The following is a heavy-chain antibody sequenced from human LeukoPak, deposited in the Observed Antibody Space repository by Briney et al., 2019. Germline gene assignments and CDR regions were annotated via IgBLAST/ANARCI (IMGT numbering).Heavy chain of an antibody. D-gene: IGHD4-17*01. V-gene: IGHV4-59*02. CDR2: IYHSGST. Sequence: GSLRPSCAASGFTVSSNYMSWIRQPPGKGLEWIGYIYHSGSTYYNPSLKSRVTISVDRSKNQFSLKLSSVTAADTAVYYCARFPVTTQDNWFDPWGQGTLVTVSS. CDR3: ARFPVTTQDNWFDP. J-gene: IGHJ5*02. CDR1: GFTVSSNY.